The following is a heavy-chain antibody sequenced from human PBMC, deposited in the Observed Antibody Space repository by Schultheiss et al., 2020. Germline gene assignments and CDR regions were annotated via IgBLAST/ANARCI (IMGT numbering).Heavy chain of an antibody. CDR3: AKDIGIPLYSFDY. Sequence: GGSLRLSCAASGFTFGRYAMSWVRQAPGKGLEWVSAISGSGGSTYYADSVKGRFTISRDNSKNTLYLQMNSLRAEDTAVYYCAKDIGIPLYSFDYWGQGTLVTVSS. V-gene: IGHV3-23*01. D-gene: IGHD3-16*02. CDR2: ISGSGGST. J-gene: IGHJ4*02. CDR1: GFTFGRYA.